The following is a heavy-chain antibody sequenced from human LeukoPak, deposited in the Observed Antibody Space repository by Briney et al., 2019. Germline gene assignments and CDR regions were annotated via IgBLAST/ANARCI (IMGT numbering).Heavy chain of an antibody. CDR1: GGTFSSYA. J-gene: IGHJ4*02. CDR3: AREVVPNYFDY. Sequence: AASVKVSCKASGGTFSSYAISSVRQAPGQELEWMGRIIPILGIANYAQKFQGRVTITADKSTSTAYMELSSLRSEDTAVYYCAREVVPNYFDYWGQGTLVTVSS. V-gene: IGHV1-69*04. CDR2: IIPILGIA.